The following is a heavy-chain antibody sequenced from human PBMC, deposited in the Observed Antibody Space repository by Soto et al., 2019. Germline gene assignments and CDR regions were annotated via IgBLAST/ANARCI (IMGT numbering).Heavy chain of an antibody. V-gene: IGHV4-39*02. Sequence: SETLSLTCTVSGGSISSSSYYWGWIRQTPGKGLEWIGSIFYSGSTYYNPSLKSRVTISVDTSKNQFSLKLSSVTAADTAVYYCARDVGGSGSRSRVVAPDYWGQGTLVTVSS. D-gene: IGHD3-10*01. CDR2: IFYSGST. CDR1: GGSISSSSYY. J-gene: IGHJ4*02. CDR3: ARDVGGSGSRSRVVAPDY.